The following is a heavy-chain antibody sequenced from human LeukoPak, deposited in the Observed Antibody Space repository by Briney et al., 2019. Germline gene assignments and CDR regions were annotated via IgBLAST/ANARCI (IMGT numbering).Heavy chain of an antibody. CDR2: IYYSGST. CDR1: GGSISSYY. J-gene: IGHJ3*02. CDR3: ARDRGYGGNFFAFDI. D-gene: IGHD4-23*01. V-gene: IGHV4-59*01. Sequence: SETLSLTCTVSGGSISSYYWSWIRQTPGKGLEWIGYIYYSGSTNYNPSLKSRVTISVDTSKNQFSLKLSSVTAADTAVYHCARDRGYGGNFFAFDIWGQGTMVTVSS.